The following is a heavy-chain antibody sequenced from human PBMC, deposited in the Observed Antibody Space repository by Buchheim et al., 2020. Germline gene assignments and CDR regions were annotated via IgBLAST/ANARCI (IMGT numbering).Heavy chain of an antibody. CDR3: ARGRGSGSSK. D-gene: IGHD3-10*01. V-gene: IGHV4-34*02. CDR1: GASSSGYY. J-gene: IGHJ4*02. CDR2: INHIGST. Sequence: QVQLQQWGAGLLKPSETLSLTCAVPGASSSGYYWNWTRQPPGKGLEWIGDINHIGSTNYNPSLKSRVTISLDTSKNQFSLKLSSVTAADTAVYYCARGRGSGSSKWGQGTL.